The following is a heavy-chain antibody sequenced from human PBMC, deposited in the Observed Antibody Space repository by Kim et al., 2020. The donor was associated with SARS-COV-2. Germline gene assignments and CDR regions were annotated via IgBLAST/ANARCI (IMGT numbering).Heavy chain of an antibody. CDR3: AKGGSSWSLRGDMDV. CDR2: INWNSVSI. Sequence: GGSLRLSCAASGFTFDDYAMHWVRQAPGKGLEWVSGINWNSVSIAYADSVKGRFTISRDNAKNSLYLQMNSLRAEDTALYYCAKGGSSWSLRGDMDVWGQGTTVTVSS. D-gene: IGHD6-13*01. V-gene: IGHV3-9*01. J-gene: IGHJ6*02. CDR1: GFTFDDYA.